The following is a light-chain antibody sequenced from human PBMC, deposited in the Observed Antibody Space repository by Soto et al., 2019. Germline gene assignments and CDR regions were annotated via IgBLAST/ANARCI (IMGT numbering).Light chain of an antibody. Sequence: QSVLTQPASVSGSPGQSITISCTGTSSDVGGYNYVSWYQQHPGKAPKLMIYDVSNRPSGVSNRFSGSKSGNTASLTISGLQAEEEADDYCSSYTSSSTLVVFGGGTKVTVL. V-gene: IGLV2-14*01. CDR3: SSYTSSSTLVV. CDR1: SSDVGGYNY. J-gene: IGLJ2*01. CDR2: DVS.